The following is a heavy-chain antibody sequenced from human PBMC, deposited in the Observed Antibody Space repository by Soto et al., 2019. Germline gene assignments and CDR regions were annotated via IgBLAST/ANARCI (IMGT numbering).Heavy chain of an antibody. Sequence: QLQLQESGPGLVKPSETLSLTCTVSGGSISSSSYYWGWIRQPPGKGLEWIGSIYYSGSTYYNPSLNSRITISVDTSKNQFSLKLSSVTAADTAVYYCARSPAAIYYYYYYMDVWGKGTTVTVSS. J-gene: IGHJ6*03. D-gene: IGHD2-2*02. V-gene: IGHV4-39*01. CDR2: IYYSGST. CDR3: ARSPAAIYYYYYYMDV. CDR1: GGSISSSSYY.